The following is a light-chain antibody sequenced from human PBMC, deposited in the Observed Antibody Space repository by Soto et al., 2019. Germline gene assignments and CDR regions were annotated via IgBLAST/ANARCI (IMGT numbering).Light chain of an antibody. Sequence: ERVMTQSPATLSLSPGERGTLSCRASQSITSNLAWYQQKPGQAPRLLIYGASSRATGIPDRFSGSGSGTDFTLTISRLEPEDFAVYYCQQYGRTFGQGTKVDIK. J-gene: IGKJ1*01. CDR3: QQYGRT. CDR1: QSITSN. CDR2: GAS. V-gene: IGKV3-20*01.